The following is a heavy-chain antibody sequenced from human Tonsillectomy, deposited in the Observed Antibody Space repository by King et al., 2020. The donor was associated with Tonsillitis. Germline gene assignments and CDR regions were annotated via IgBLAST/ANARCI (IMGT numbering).Heavy chain of an antibody. CDR3: ATEGGPRGYGGFDY. D-gene: IGHD5-12*01. CDR2: IRYDGSNK. V-gene: IGHV3-30*02. J-gene: IGHJ4*02. CDR1: GFTFSSYD. Sequence: VQLVESGGDVVQPGGSLRLSCAASGFTFSSYDMHWVRQAPGKGLEWVAFIRYDGSNKCYADSEKGRFTISRDNSKNTLYLQMNSLRAEDTAVYFCATEGGPRGYGGFDYWGQGTLVTVSS.